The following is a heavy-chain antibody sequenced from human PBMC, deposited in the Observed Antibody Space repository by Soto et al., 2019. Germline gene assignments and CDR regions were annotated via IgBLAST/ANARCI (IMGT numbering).Heavy chain of an antibody. CDR3: DRDKGVGGMDV. V-gene: IGHV4-30-4*01. CDR1: GGSISSGDYY. J-gene: IGHJ6*02. CDR2: IYYSGST. D-gene: IGHD3-16*01. Sequence: NPSETLSLTCTVSGGSISSGDYYWSWIRQPPGKGLEWIGYIYYSGSTYYNPSLKSRVTISVDTSKNQFSLKLSSVTAADTAVYYCDRDKGVGGMDVWGQGTTVTVSS.